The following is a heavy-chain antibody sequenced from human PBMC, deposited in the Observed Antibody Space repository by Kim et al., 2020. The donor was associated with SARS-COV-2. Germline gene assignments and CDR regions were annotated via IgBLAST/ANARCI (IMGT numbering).Heavy chain of an antibody. J-gene: IGHJ6*02. D-gene: IGHD2-8*01. CDR3: AKGNGLRYYYYYGMDV. Sequence: SVQGRFTVSRDNSKNTMYLQMNSLRAEDTAVYYCAKGNGLRYYYYYGMDVWGQGTTVTVS. V-gene: IGHV3-33*06.